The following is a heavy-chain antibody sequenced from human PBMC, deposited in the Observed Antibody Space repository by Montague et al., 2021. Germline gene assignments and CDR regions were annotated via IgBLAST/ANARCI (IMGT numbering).Heavy chain of an antibody. V-gene: IGHV4-61*02. CDR3: ARDPTNYDMLTGYYGFYYCGLDV. Sequence: TLSLTCTVSGASITSGGYYWTWIRQPAGKGLEWVGRINTSGTTDYNPSLSSRVSILLDTSRNHFSLKLSSVTAADTATYFCARDPTNYDMLTGYYGFYYCGLDVWGQGTTVTVSS. CDR2: INTSGTT. J-gene: IGHJ6*02. CDR1: GASITSGGYY. D-gene: IGHD3-9*01.